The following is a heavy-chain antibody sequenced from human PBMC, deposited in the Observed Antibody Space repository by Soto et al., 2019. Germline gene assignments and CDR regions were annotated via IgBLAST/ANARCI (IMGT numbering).Heavy chain of an antibody. J-gene: IGHJ4*02. CDR3: ARVSSIAAAADY. CDR2: ISSSGSTI. Sequence: PGGSLRLSCAASGFTFSSYEMNWVRQAPGKGLEWISYISSSGSTIYYADSVKGRFTISRDNAKNSLYLQMNSLRAEDTAVYYCARVSSIAAAADYWGQGTLVPVSS. V-gene: IGHV3-48*03. D-gene: IGHD6-13*01. CDR1: GFTFSSYE.